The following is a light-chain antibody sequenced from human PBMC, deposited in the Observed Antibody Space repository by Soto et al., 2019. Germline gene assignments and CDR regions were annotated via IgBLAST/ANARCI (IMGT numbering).Light chain of an antibody. V-gene: IGLV2-14*01. J-gene: IGLJ1*01. CDR1: SSDVGGYNY. CDR3: SSYTTSSTVV. CDR2: EVS. Sequence: QSVLTQPASVSGSPGQSITISCTGTSSDVGGYNYVSWYQQHPGKTPKLMIFEVSNRPSGVSNRFSGSKSGNTASLTISGLQAEDEADYYCSSYTTSSTVVFGSGT.